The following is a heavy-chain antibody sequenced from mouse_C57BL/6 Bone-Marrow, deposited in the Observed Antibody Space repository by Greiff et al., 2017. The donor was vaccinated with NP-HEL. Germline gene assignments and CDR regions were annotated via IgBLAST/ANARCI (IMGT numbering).Heavy chain of an antibody. CDR3: ARGGNPWYFDV. J-gene: IGHJ1*03. V-gene: IGHV5-17*01. Sequence: EVQLQESGGGLVKPGGSLKLSCAASGFTFSDYGMHWVRQAPEEGLEWVAYICSGSSTVYYPDTVKCRFTFSRNNAKNTLFLKMTSLRSEDTAMYYCARGGNPWYFDVWGTGTTVTVSS. CDR2: ICSGSSTV. CDR1: GFTFSDYG. D-gene: IGHD2-1*01.